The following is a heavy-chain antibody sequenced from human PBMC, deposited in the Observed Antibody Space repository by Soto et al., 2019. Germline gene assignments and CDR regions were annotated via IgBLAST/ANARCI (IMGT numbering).Heavy chain of an antibody. V-gene: IGHV3-23*01. CDR3: AKNEYYDYIWGSYRQYVAVAGTESPARALDY. J-gene: IGHJ4*02. CDR1: GFTFSSYA. CDR2: ISGSGGST. D-gene: IGHD3-16*02. Sequence: GGSLRLSCAASGFTFSSYAMSWVRQAPGKGLKWVSAISGSGGSTYYADSVKGRFTISRDNSKNTLYLQMNSLRAEDTAVYYCAKNEYYDYIWGSYRQYVAVAGTESPARALDYWGQGTLVTVSS.